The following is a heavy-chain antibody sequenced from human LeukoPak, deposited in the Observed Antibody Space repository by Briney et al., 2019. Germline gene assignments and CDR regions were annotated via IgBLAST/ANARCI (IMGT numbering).Heavy chain of an antibody. Sequence: ASVKVSCKASGYTFTGYYMHWVRQAPGQGLEWRGWINPNSGGTNYAQKFQGWVTMTRDTSISKAYMELSRLRSDDTAVYYCAREGYYGSGSEFDYWGQGTLVTVSS. D-gene: IGHD3-10*01. V-gene: IGHV1-2*04. CDR3: AREGYYGSGSEFDY. CDR1: GYTFTGYY. J-gene: IGHJ4*02. CDR2: INPNSGGT.